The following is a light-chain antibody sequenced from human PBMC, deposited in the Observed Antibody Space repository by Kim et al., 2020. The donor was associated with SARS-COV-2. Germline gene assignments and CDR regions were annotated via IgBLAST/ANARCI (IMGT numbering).Light chain of an antibody. V-gene: IGKV3-20*01. CDR1: QSVSSSY. J-gene: IGKJ3*01. Sequence: PGERATLSCRASQSVSSSYLAWYNQKPGQAPRLLIYGASSRATGIPDRFSGSGSGTDFTLTISRLEPEDLAVYYCQQYGSSRFTFGPGTQVD. CDR2: GAS. CDR3: QQYGSSRFT.